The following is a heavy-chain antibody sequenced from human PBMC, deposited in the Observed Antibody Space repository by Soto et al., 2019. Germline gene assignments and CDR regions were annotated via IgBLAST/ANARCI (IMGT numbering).Heavy chain of an antibody. CDR2: ISGSGGST. CDR1: GFTFSSYA. D-gene: IGHD2-2*01. Sequence: PGGSLRLSCAASGFTFSSYAMSWVRQAPGKGLEWVSAISGSGGSTYYADSVKGRFTISRDNSKNTLYLQMNSLRAEDTAVYYCAKPNDSGYYQHKYYYYGMDVWGQGTTVTVSS. V-gene: IGHV3-23*01. J-gene: IGHJ6*02. CDR3: AKPNDSGYYQHKYYYYGMDV.